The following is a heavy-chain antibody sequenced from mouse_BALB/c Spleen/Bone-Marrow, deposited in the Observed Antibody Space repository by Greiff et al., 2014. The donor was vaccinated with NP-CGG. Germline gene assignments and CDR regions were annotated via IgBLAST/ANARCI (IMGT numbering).Heavy chain of an antibody. CDR2: IRSKSHNYAT. J-gene: IGHJ4*01. CDR3: VRHYYGYAPYAMDY. Sequence: VQLKESGGGLVQPKGSLKLSCAASGFTFNTYAMNWVRQAPGKGLEWVARIRSKSHNYATYYADSVKDRFTISRDDSQSMLYLQMNNLQTEDTAMYFWVRHYYGYAPYAMDYWGQGTSVTVSS. V-gene: IGHV10-1*02. D-gene: IGHD1-2*01. CDR1: GFTFNTYA.